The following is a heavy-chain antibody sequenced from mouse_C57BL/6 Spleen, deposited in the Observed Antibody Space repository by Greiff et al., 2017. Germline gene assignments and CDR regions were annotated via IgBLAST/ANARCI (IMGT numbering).Heavy chain of an antibody. J-gene: IGHJ3*01. CDR3: ARGNWGSYYVDD. D-gene: IGHD4-1*02. CDR2: IYPGDGDT. CDR1: GYAFSSSW. Sequence: QVQLQQSGPELVKPGASVKISCKASGYAFSSSWMNWVKQRPGKGLEWIGRIYPGDGDTNYNGKFKGKATLTADKSSSTAYMQLSSLTSEDSAVYFCARGNWGSYYVDDWSQVTLVTVSA. V-gene: IGHV1-82*01.